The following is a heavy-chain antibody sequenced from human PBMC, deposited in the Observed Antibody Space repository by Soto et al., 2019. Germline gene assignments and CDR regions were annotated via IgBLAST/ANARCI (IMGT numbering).Heavy chain of an antibody. Sequence: EVQLVESGGGLVQPGGSLRLSCAASGFTFFSYSMNWVRQAPGKGLEWVSFIDSTSGTIYYADSVRGRFTISTDNAQNSLYLQMNSLRDEDTAVYYCARDFSSSSWRGIFYYYAMDVWGRGTTVTVSS. CDR3: ARDFSSSSWRGIFYYYAMDV. CDR1: GFTFFSYS. J-gene: IGHJ6*02. V-gene: IGHV3-48*02. D-gene: IGHD6-13*01. CDR2: IDSTSGTI.